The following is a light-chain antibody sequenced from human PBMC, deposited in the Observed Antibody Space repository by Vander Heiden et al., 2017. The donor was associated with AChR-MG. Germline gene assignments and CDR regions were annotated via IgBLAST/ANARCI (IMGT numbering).Light chain of an antibody. CDR2: GNS. CDR3: STWDTSLSAVV. V-gene: IGLV1-51*02. Sequence: QSAFTPAVSVSGPVGQKVTLSCTGNNSNVGSYPVGWYLTLSHGAPNTVMFGNSLPSGIPDRFSASKSGTTATLTITGLQAEDEADYYCSTWDTSLSAVVFGGGTKLTV. CDR1: NSNVGSYP. J-gene: IGLJ2*01.